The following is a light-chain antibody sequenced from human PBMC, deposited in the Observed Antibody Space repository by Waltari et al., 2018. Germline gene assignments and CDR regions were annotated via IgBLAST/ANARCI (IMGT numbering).Light chain of an antibody. J-gene: IGKJ1*01. Sequence: DIELTQSPSTLFASVGDRVTITCRANQGISRWLAWYQQIPGKAPKLVMFKASISESWVPSRFSGSGSGTEFTLTISGLQPDDFAIYYCQHYNNYWGTFGQGTKVEIK. CDR1: QGISRW. CDR3: QHYNNYWGT. V-gene: IGKV1-5*03. CDR2: KAS.